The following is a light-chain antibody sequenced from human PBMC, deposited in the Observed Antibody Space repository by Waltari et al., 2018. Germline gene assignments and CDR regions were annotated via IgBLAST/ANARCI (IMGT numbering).Light chain of an antibody. CDR2: GAS. Sequence: EIVLTQSPATLSLSPGERASLSCRASQSVSSSLVWYQQKPGQAPRLLMYGASNSAPGIPARFGGSGSGTDFTLTISSLEPEDFAVYYCQQRSNWPPTFGQGTKVEIK. CDR1: QSVSSS. V-gene: IGKV3-11*01. CDR3: QQRSNWPPT. J-gene: IGKJ1*01.